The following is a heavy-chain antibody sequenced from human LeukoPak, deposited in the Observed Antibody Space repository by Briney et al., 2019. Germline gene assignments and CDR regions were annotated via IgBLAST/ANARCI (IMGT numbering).Heavy chain of an antibody. CDR1: GGSINSHY. D-gene: IGHD6-13*01. CDR3: ATRPAGSTWYGVFDY. CDR2: VFNGGST. J-gene: IGHJ4*02. V-gene: IGHV4-59*11. Sequence: SETLSLTCTVSGGSINSHYWSWIRQPPGKGLEWIGYVFNGGSTNYNHSLKSRVTMSVDTSRDQFSLRLTSVTAADTAIYYCATRPAGSTWYGVFDYWSQGTLVTVSS.